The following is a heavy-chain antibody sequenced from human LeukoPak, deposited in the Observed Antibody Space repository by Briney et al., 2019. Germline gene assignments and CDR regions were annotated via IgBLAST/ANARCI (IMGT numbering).Heavy chain of an antibody. D-gene: IGHD3-22*01. CDR1: GYTFTGYY. CDR3: ARGIHYYDSSSLNY. Sequence: GASVKVSCKASGYTFTGYYMHWVRQAPGQGLEWMGWINPNSAGTNYAQNFQGRVTMTRDTSINTAYMELSRLRSDDTAVYYCARGIHYYDSSSLNYWGQGTLVTVSS. CDR2: INPNSAGT. J-gene: IGHJ4*02. V-gene: IGHV1-2*02.